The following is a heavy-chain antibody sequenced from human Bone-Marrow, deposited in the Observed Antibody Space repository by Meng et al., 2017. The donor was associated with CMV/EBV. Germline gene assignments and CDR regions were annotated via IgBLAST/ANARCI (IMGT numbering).Heavy chain of an antibody. CDR1: GFTFSTYA. CDR3: AKDDYDILTGYGINGMAV. Sequence: GESLKISCAASGFTFSTYAMHWVRQAPGKGLEWVAFIRYDGSNKYYADSVKGRFTISRDNSKNTLYLQMNSLRAEDTAVYYCAKDDYDILTGYGINGMAVWGQGNTVTVSS. CDR2: IRYDGSNK. V-gene: IGHV3-30*02. J-gene: IGHJ6*02. D-gene: IGHD3-9*01.